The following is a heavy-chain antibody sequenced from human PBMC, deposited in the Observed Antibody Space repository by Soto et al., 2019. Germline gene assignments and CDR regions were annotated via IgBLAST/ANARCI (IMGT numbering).Heavy chain of an antibody. CDR3: ARGRPRRYCSGGSCYLGAFDI. CDR1: GGSFSGYY. D-gene: IGHD2-15*01. Sequence: PSETLSLTCAVYGGSFSGYYWSWIRQPPGKGLEWIGEINHSGSTNYNPSLKSRVTISVDTSKNQFSLNLSSVTAADTAVYYCARGRPRRYCSGGSCYLGAFDIWGQGTMVTVSS. CDR2: INHSGST. J-gene: IGHJ3*02. V-gene: IGHV4-34*01.